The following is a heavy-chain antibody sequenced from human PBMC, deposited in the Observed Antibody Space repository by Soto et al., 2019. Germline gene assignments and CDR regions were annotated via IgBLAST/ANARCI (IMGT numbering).Heavy chain of an antibody. J-gene: IGHJ4*02. CDR1: GGSISSDY. V-gene: IGHV4-59*01. CDR2: IYYSGST. CDR3: ARSDGRY. Sequence: QVQLQESGPGLVKPSETLSLTCTVSGGSISSDYWSWIRQPPGKGLEWIGYIYYSGSTNYNPSLKSRVPISVDTSKNQFSLKLSSVTAADTAVYYCARSDGRYWGQGTLVTVSS.